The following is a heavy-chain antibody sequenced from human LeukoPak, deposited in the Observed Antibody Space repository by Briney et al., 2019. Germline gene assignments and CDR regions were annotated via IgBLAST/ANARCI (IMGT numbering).Heavy chain of an antibody. D-gene: IGHD2-2*01. CDR1: GYTFTGYY. CDR3: ARGGYYGPAAYG. J-gene: IGHJ4*02. V-gene: IGHV1-2*02. Sequence: ASVKVSCKASGYTFTGYYMHWVRQAPGQGLEWMGWINPNSGGTNYAQKFQGRVTMTRDTSISTAYMELSRLRSDNMAVYYCARGGYYGPAAYGWGQGTLVTVSS. CDR2: INPNSGGT.